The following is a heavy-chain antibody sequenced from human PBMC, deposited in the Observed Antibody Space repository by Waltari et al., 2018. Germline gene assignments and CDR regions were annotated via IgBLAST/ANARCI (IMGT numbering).Heavy chain of an antibody. J-gene: IGHJ4*02. D-gene: IGHD4-4*01. Sequence: EVQLVQSGAEVKKPGESLKISCKGSGYSFTSYWIGWVSQMPGKGLEWMGIIYPGDSDTRYSPSFQGQVTISADKSISTAYLQWSSLKASDTAMYYCATGLYSNYPDFYFDYWGQGTLVTVSS. CDR1: GYSFTSYW. CDR3: ATGLYSNYPDFYFDY. V-gene: IGHV5-51*01. CDR2: IYPGDSDT.